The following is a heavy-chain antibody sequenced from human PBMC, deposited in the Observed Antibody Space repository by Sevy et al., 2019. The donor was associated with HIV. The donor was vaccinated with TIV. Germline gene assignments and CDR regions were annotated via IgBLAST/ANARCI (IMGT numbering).Heavy chain of an antibody. CDR2: IWPDGSDK. V-gene: IGHV3-7*01. CDR3: ARDRSKGEQRLNY. CDR1: GFTFSPYW. D-gene: IGHD6-25*01. J-gene: IGHJ4*02. Sequence: GGSLRLSCAASGFTFSPYWMTWVRQAPGKGLEWVANIWPDGSDKYYVDSVKGRFTISRDNSKNTLYLQMNSLRAEDTAVYYCARDRSKGEQRLNYWGQGTLVTVSS.